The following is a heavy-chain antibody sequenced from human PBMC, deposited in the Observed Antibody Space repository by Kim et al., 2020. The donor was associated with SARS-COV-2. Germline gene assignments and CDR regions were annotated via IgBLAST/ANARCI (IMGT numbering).Heavy chain of an antibody. CDR1: GGTFSSYA. D-gene: IGHD3-9*01. Sequence: SVKVSCKASGGTFSSYAISWVRQAPGQGLEWMGGIIPIFGTANYAQKFQGRVTITADESTSTAYMELSSLRSEDTAVYYCARKGADILTGQIGPPDYYGMDVWGQGTTVTVSS. V-gene: IGHV1-69*13. CDR3: ARKGADILTGQIGPPDYYGMDV. CDR2: IIPIFGTA. J-gene: IGHJ6*02.